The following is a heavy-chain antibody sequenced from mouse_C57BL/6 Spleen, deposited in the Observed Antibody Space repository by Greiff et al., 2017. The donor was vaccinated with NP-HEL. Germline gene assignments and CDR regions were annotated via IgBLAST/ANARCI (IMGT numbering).Heavy chain of an antibody. CDR2: IDPETGGT. CDR1: GYTFTDYE. Sequence: QVQLQQSGAELVRPGASVTLSCKASGYTFTDYEMHWVKQTPVHGLEWIGAIDPETGGTAYNQKFKGKAILTADKSSSTAYMELRSLTSEDSAVYYCTRRRDGYYVRFAYWGQGTLVTVSA. D-gene: IGHD2-3*01. CDR3: TRRRDGYYVRFAY. V-gene: IGHV1-15*01. J-gene: IGHJ3*01.